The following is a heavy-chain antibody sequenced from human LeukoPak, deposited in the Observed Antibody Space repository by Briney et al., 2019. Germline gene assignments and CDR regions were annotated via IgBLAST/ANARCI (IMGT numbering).Heavy chain of an antibody. Sequence: GGSLRLSCAASGFTFSGSSLHWVRQASGKGLDWVGRIRSKADNYATTYAASVKGRFTISRDDSKNTAYLQMDSLKTEDTAVYYCTSRYDRSAYWGQGTLVTVSS. D-gene: IGHD3-22*01. CDR2: IRSKADNYAT. V-gene: IGHV3-73*01. CDR3: TSRYDRSAY. CDR1: GFTFSGSS. J-gene: IGHJ4*02.